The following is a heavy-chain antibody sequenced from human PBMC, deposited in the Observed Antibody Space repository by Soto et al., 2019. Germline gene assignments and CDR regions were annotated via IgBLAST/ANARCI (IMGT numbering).Heavy chain of an antibody. D-gene: IGHD5-12*01. CDR2: INHSGST. CDR3: ARPRGSSGYGALDI. J-gene: IGHJ3*02. V-gene: IGHV4-34*01. Sequence: QVQLQQWGAGLLKPSETLSLTCAVYGGSFSGYYWNWIRQPPGKGLEWIGEINHSGSTNYNPSLKSRVTISVDTSKNQCSLRLSSVTAADTAVYYCARPRGSSGYGALDIWGQGTMVTVSS. CDR1: GGSFSGYY.